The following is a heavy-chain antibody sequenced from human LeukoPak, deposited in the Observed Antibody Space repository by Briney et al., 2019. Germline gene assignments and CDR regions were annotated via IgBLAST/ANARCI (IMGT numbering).Heavy chain of an antibody. Sequence: SETLSLTCAVYGGSFSGYYWSWIRQPPGKGLEWIGEINHSGSTNYNPSLKSRVTISVDTSKNQFSLELSSVTAADTAVYYCARGQYYYDSSGYYWGQGTLVTVSS. CDR2: INHSGST. J-gene: IGHJ4*02. CDR3: ARGQYYYDSSGYY. V-gene: IGHV4-34*01. D-gene: IGHD3-22*01. CDR1: GGSFSGYY.